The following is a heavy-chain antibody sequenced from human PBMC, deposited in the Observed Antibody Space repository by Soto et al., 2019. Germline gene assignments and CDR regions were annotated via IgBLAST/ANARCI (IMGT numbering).Heavy chain of an antibody. J-gene: IGHJ6*02. V-gene: IGHV4-59*01. CDR3: ARRTTYYYVMDV. CDR1: GGSITDDY. CDR2: FSYNGNT. D-gene: IGHD1-1*01. Sequence: SETLSLTCTVSGGSITDDYWIWIRQPPGKGLEWIGYFSYNGNTNYNPSLKSRVTISVDTSKNQFSLKLSSVTAADTAVYYCARRTTYYYVMDVWGQGTTVTVSS.